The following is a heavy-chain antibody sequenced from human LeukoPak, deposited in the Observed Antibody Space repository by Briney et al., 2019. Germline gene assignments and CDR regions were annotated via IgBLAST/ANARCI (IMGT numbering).Heavy chain of an antibody. Sequence: AGRSLRLSCAASGFTFSSYGMHWVRQAPGKGLEWVAVIWYDGSNKYYADSVKGRFTVSRDNSKNTLYLQMNSLRAEDTAVYYCARNSGDYGCYSFDYFGQGTLVTASS. CDR2: IWYDGSNK. D-gene: IGHD4-17*01. CDR1: GFTFSSYG. CDR3: ARNSGDYGCYSFDY. J-gene: IGHJ4*02. V-gene: IGHV3-33*01.